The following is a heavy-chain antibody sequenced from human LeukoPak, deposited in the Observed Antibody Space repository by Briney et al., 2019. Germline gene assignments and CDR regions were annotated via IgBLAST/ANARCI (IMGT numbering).Heavy chain of an antibody. J-gene: IGHJ5*02. Sequence: SETLSLTCTVSGGSISSYYWSWIRQPPGKGLEWIGYIYHSGSTYYNPSLKSRVTISVDRSKNQFSLKLSSVTAADTAVYYCARSYSKTLWFDPWGQGTLVTVSS. CDR2: IYHSGST. CDR3: ARSYSKTLWFDP. D-gene: IGHD4-4*01. V-gene: IGHV4-59*12. CDR1: GGSISSYY.